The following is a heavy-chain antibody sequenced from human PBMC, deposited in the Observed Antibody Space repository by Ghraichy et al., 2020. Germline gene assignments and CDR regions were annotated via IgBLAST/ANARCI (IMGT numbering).Heavy chain of an antibody. CDR2: FFYSGTS. Sequence: SETLSLTCSVSGDSISSRGYYWAWIRQSPGKGLEWIGSFFYSGTSHYSPSLRSRASISVDSSKNHFSLKLDSVTAADTAVYFCASPGGDHDSGGSFHYWGQGTQVIVSS. CDR1: GDSISSRGYY. J-gene: IGHJ4*02. D-gene: IGHD3-22*01. V-gene: IGHV4-39*02. CDR3: ASPGGDHDSGGSFHY.